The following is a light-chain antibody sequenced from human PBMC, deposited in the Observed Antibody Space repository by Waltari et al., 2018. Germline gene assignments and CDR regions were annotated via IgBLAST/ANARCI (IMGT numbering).Light chain of an antibody. Sequence: QSALTQPASVSGSPGQSITISCSGSRSDIGSYRLVSWYHQHPGKAPKLIIYEVPKAPSGVSDPVSGPKSRNPAYPTIPWLQADREGYYPCLSYAGSCTFGIFGRGAKVT. CDR1: RSDIGSYRL. CDR2: EVP. CDR3: LSYAGSCTFGI. J-gene: IGLJ6*01. V-gene: IGLV2-23*02.